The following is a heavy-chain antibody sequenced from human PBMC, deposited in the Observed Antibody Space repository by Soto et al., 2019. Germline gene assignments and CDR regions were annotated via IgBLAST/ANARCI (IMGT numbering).Heavy chain of an antibody. J-gene: IGHJ6*02. CDR2: IDPSDSYT. CDR1: GYSFTSYW. D-gene: IGHD4-17*01. Sequence: EVQLVQSGAEVKKPGESLRISCKGSGYSFTSYWISWVRQMPGKGLEWMGRIDPSDSYTNYSPSFQGHVTISADKSISTAYLQWSSLKASDTTMYYCAGTGYGDSFYNYYYYGMDVWGQGTTVTVSS. V-gene: IGHV5-10-1*03. CDR3: AGTGYGDSFYNYYYYGMDV.